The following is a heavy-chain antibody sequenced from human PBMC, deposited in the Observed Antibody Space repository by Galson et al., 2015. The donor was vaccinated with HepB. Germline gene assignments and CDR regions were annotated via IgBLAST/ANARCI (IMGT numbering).Heavy chain of an antibody. CDR1: GYTFTSYY. CDR3: AREGSMTTVTLGSENWFDP. J-gene: IGHJ5*02. V-gene: IGHV1-46*03. Sequence: SVKVSCKASGYTFTSYYMHWVRQAPGQGLEWMGIINPSGGSTSYAQKFQGRVTMTRDTSTSTVYMELSSLRSEDTAVYYCAREGSMTTVTLGSENWFDPWGQGTLVTVSS. CDR2: INPSGGST. D-gene: IGHD4-11*01.